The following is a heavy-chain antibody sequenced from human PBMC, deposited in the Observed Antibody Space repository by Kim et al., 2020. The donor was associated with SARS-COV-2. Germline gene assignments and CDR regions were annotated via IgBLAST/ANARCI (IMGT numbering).Heavy chain of an antibody. D-gene: IGHD3-22*01. CDR2: IYHSGST. Sequence: SETLSLTCTVPGASISSYYWSWIRQPPGKGLEWIGYIYHSGSTNYNPSFNSRVTISVDTSKNQVSLKLSSVTAADTAVYYCARRGGYDSSGYYHGTWYFVLWGRGTLGTVSS. V-gene: IGHV4-59*08. CDR1: GASISSYY. CDR3: ARRGGYDSSGYYHGTWYFVL. J-gene: IGHJ2*01.